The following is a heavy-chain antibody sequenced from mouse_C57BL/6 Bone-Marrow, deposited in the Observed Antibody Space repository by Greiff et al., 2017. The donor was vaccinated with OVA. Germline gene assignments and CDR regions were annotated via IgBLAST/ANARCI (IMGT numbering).Heavy chain of an antibody. Sequence: EVMLVESGGDLVKPGGSLKLSCAASGFTFTRSVMSWVRQTPDKRLEWVATISSGGSYTYYPDSVKGRFTISRDNAKNTLYLQMSSLKSEDTAMYYCARHGALYYGNYYAMDYWGQGTSVTVSS. CDR2: ISSGGSYT. CDR3: ARHGALYYGNYYAMDY. J-gene: IGHJ4*01. V-gene: IGHV5-6*01. CDR1: GFTFTRSV. D-gene: IGHD2-1*01.